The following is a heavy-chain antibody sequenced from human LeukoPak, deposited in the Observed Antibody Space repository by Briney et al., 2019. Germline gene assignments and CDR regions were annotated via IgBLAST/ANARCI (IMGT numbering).Heavy chain of an antibody. Sequence: GGSLRLSCAASGFTFNTYTIHWVRQAPGKGLEWVAVISYNGINTYYADSVKGRFTISRDNSKNTLYLQLNSLRAEDTAVYYCTRGPHIDNYYDAGFDYWGQGTLVTVSS. D-gene: IGHD3-16*01. CDR1: GFTFNTYT. CDR3: TRGPHIDNYYDAGFDY. J-gene: IGHJ4*02. CDR2: ISYNGINT. V-gene: IGHV3-30-3*01.